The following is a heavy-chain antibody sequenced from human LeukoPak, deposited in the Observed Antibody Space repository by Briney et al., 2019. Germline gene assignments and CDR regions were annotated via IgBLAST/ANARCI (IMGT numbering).Heavy chain of an antibody. CDR3: ARGVSPSIAARPVNYFDY. D-gene: IGHD6-6*01. CDR2: INPSGGGT. CDR1: GYTFTSYY. V-gene: IGHV1-46*01. Sequence: ASVKVSCKASGYTFTSYYMHWVRQAPGQGLEWMGIINPSGGGTSYAQKFQGRVTMTRDTSTSTVYMELSSLRSEDTAVYYCARGVSPSIAARPVNYFDYWGQGTLVTVSS. J-gene: IGHJ4*02.